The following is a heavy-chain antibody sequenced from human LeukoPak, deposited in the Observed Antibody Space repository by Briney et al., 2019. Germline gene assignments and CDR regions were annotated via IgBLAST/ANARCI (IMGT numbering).Heavy chain of an antibody. CDR2: IYHSGST. CDR1: GGSISSYY. J-gene: IGHJ4*02. Sequence: SETLSLTCTVSGGSISSYYWSWIRQPPGKGLEWIGYIYHSGSTYYNPSLKSRVTISVDTSKNQFSLKLSSVTAADTAVYYCARGRQQLVVWGQGTLVTVSS. D-gene: IGHD6-13*01. CDR3: ARGRQQLVV. V-gene: IGHV4-59*01.